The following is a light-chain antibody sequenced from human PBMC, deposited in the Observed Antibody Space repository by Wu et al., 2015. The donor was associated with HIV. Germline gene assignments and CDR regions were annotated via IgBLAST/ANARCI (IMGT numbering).Light chain of an antibody. J-gene: IGKJ1*01. CDR2: AAS. CDR3: QRYNTVPRT. CDR1: TEHCLL. Sequence: VGDRVTITCRASTEHCLLFSLVSDXKPGKVPKLLIYAASTLQSGVPSRFSGSRSGTEFTLTISSLQPEDVATYYCQRYNTVPRTFGQGTKVEIK. V-gene: IGKV1-27*01.